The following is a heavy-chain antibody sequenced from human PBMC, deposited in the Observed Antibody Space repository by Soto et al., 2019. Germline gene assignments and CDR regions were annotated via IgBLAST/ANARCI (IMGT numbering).Heavy chain of an antibody. D-gene: IGHD3-3*01. J-gene: IGHJ4*02. V-gene: IGHV3-23*01. CDR1: GFTFSSYA. CDR3: AKVRRDFWSGGPFDY. CDR2: ISGSGGST. Sequence: GGSLRLSCAASGFTFSSYAMSWVRQAPGKGLEWVSAISGSGGSTYYADSVKGRFTISRDNSKNTLYLQMNSLRAEDTAVYYCAKVRRDFWSGGPFDYWGQGTLVTVSS.